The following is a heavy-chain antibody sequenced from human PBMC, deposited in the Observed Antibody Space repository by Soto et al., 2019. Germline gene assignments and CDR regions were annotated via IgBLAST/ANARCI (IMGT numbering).Heavy chain of an antibody. CDR1: GGSINSYW. J-gene: IGHJ4*02. D-gene: IGHD3-10*01. Sequence: SETLSLTGSVSGGSINSYWWSWIRQPAGKGLEWIGRVYSSGTTDYNPSLNSRATLSVETSKNQFSLKLSSVTAADTAVYYCARDIGSYAYGEGYWGQGIQVTVSS. CDR3: ARDIGSYAYGEGY. CDR2: VYSSGTT. V-gene: IGHV4-4*07.